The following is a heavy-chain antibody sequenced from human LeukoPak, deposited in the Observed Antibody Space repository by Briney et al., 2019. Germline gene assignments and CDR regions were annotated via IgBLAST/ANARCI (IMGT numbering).Heavy chain of an antibody. CDR3: ARGSIVIVPADTHWTLDDFHYYMDV. J-gene: IGHJ6*03. D-gene: IGHD2-2*01. V-gene: IGHV3-30*02. CDR1: GFTFISYG. CDR2: IGYVGGIK. Sequence: PGGSLRLSCAASGFTFISYGMHGVGQAPGRGLEGLAFIGYVGGIKYYADSVKGRFTISRDNAKNSLYLQLNSLRAEDTAVYYCARGSIVIVPADTHWTLDDFHYYMDVWGKGTTVTVSS.